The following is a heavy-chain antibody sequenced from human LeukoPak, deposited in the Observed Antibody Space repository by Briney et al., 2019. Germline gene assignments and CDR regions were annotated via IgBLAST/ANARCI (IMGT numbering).Heavy chain of an antibody. CDR3: ARRVRKRGIAVAGTPGWFDP. CDR1: GGSFSGYY. J-gene: IGHJ5*02. D-gene: IGHD6-19*01. V-gene: IGHV4-34*01. CDR2: INHSGST. Sequence: SETLSLTCAVYGGSFSGYYWSWIRQPPGKGLEWIGEINHSGSTNYNPSLKSRVTMSVDTSKNQFSLKLSSVTAADTAVYYCARRVRKRGIAVAGTPGWFDPWGQGTLVTVSS.